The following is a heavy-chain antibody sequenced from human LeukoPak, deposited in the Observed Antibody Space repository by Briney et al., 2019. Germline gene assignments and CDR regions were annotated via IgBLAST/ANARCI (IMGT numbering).Heavy chain of an antibody. V-gene: IGHV3-30-3*01. CDR1: GFTFSSYA. D-gene: IGHD4-17*01. J-gene: IGHJ6*03. CDR3: ARTGTIGYYYMDV. Sequence: GGSLRLSCAASGFTFSSYAMHWVRQAPGKGLEWVAVISYDGSNKYYADSVKGRFTISRDNSKNTLYLQMNSLRAEDTAVYYCARTGTIGYYYMDVWGKGTTVTVSS. CDR2: ISYDGSNK.